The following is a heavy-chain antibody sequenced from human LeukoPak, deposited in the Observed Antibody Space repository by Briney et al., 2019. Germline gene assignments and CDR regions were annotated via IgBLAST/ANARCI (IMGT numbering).Heavy chain of an antibody. J-gene: IGHJ4*02. CDR1: GGSISSYY. CDR2: IYYSGST. D-gene: IGHD6-19*01. Sequence: SETLSLTCTVSGGSISSYYWSWIRQPLGKGLEWIGFIYYSGSTNYNPSLKSRVTISVDTSKNQFSLKVNSVTAADTVVYYCARHRTSGWGLDYWGQGTLVTVSS. CDR3: ARHRTSGWGLDY. V-gene: IGHV4-59*08.